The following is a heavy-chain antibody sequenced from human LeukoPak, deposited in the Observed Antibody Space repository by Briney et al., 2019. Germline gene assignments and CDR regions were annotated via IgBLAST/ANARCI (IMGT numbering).Heavy chain of an antibody. Sequence: WASVKVSCKASGYTFTSYGISWVRQAPGQGLEWMGWISAYNGNTSYAQKLQGRVTMTTDTSTSTAYMELRSLRSDDTAVYYCARDPTTLYYYDSSGYLRAFDIWGQGTMVTVSS. CDR3: ARDPTTLYYYDSSGYLRAFDI. D-gene: IGHD3-22*01. CDR1: GYTFTSYG. J-gene: IGHJ3*02. V-gene: IGHV1-18*01. CDR2: ISAYNGNT.